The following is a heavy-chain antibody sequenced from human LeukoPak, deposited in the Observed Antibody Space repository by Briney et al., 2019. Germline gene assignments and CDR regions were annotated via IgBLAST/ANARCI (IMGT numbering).Heavy chain of an antibody. D-gene: IGHD2-2*02. CDR2: INWNGDRT. J-gene: IGHJ4*02. CDR1: GFSFDDYG. Sequence: PGGSLRLSCAASGFSFDDYGMNWVRQAPGKGLEWVSGINWNGDRTGYADSVQGRFTISRDNAKNSLYLQMSSLTAEDTAFYYCARDSPLRYCSSTSCYTGHFDYWGQGTLVTVSS. CDR3: ARDSPLRYCSSTSCYTGHFDY. V-gene: IGHV3-20*04.